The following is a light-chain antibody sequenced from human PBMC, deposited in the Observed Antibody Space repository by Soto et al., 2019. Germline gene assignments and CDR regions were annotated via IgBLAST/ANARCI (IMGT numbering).Light chain of an antibody. CDR1: QGISSY. J-gene: IGKJ5*01. Sequence: AIRMTQSPSSLSASTGDRVTITCRASQGISSYLAWYQQKPGKAPKLLIYAASTLQSGVPSRFSGSGSGTDFTLTIRSLEPEDFAVYFCQQRSSWPPITFGQGTRLEIK. V-gene: IGKV1-8*01. CDR3: QQRSSWPPIT. CDR2: AAS.